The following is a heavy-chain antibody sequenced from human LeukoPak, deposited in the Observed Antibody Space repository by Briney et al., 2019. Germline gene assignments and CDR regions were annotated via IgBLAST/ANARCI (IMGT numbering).Heavy chain of an antibody. J-gene: IGHJ4*02. CDR1: GFTFSSYS. CDR3: ARGRTVAGTDY. Sequence: SGGSMRLSCAASGFTFSSYSMNWVRQAPGKGLEWVSSISSSSSYIYYADSVKGRFTISRDNAKNSLYLQMNSLRAEDTAVYYCARGRTVAGTDYWGQGTLVTVSA. CDR2: ISSSSSYI. V-gene: IGHV3-21*01. D-gene: IGHD6-19*01.